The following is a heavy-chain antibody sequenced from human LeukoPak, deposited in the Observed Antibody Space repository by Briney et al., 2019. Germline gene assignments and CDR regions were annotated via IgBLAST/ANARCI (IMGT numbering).Heavy chain of an antibody. J-gene: IGHJ6*02. CDR3: ARGNYYGMDV. V-gene: IGHV3-74*03. Sequence: PGGSLRLSCAASESTFSKFWMHWVRQAPGKGLVWVSGINRDGSTTTYVDSVKGRFTVSRDNAKNTLYLQMNSLRAEDTAVYYCARGNYYGMDVWGQGTTVTVSS. CDR1: ESTFSKFW. CDR2: INRDGSTT. D-gene: IGHD2/OR15-2a*01.